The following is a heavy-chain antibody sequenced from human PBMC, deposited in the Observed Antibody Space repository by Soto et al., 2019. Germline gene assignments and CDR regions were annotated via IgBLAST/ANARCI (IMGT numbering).Heavy chain of an antibody. CDR2: INPDNANT. CDR3: ARDPGSGHYFDY. V-gene: IGHV1-3*01. Sequence: QVQLVQSGAEVKKPGASVKISCEASGYTFISRAWHWVRQAPGQRLEWMGWINPDNANTKYSQNFQGRVTCTRDTSATTAYMELSSLRSEDTAVYFCARDPGSGHYFDYWGQGTLVTVSS. CDR1: GYTFISRA. D-gene: IGHD2-15*01. J-gene: IGHJ4*02.